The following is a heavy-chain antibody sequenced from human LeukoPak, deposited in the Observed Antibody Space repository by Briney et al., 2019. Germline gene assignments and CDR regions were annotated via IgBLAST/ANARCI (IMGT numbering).Heavy chain of an antibody. V-gene: IGHV3-21*01. J-gene: IGHJ6*02. CDR2: MSSSSSYI. CDR1: GFTFSSYS. CDR3: ARDRESSGWCAGMDYYYYYGMDV. Sequence: GGSLRLSCAASGFTFSSYSMNLVRQAPGKGLEWVSSMSSSSSYIYYADSVKGRFTISRDNAKNSLYLQMNSLRAEDTAVYYCARDRESSGWCAGMDYYYYYGMDVWGQGITVTVSS. D-gene: IGHD6-19*01.